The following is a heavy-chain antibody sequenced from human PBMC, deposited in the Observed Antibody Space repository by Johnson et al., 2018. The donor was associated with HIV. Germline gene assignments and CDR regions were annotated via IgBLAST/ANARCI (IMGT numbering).Heavy chain of an antibody. V-gene: IGHV3-66*03. CDR3: AKAGGYDSSGLNDAFDI. CDR2: IYSGGST. CDR1: GFTVSSNY. J-gene: IGHJ3*02. Sequence: VYLVESGGGLIQPGGSLRLSCAASGFTVSSNYMNWVRQAPGKGLEWVSVIYSGGSTYYADSVRGRFTISRDNSKNTLYLQMNSLRAEDTAVYYCAKAGGYDSSGLNDAFDILGQGTMVTVSS. D-gene: IGHD3-22*01.